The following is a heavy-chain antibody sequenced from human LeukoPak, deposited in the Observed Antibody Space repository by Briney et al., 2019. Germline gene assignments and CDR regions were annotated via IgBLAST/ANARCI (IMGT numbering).Heavy chain of an antibody. D-gene: IGHD6-19*01. J-gene: IGHJ4*02. V-gene: IGHV1-24*01. CDR3: ATDMIAVAGFPRDY. CDR1: GYTLTELS. Sequence: ASVKVSCKVSGYTLTELSMHWVRQAPGKGLEGMGGFDPEDGETIYAQKFQGRVTMTEDTSTDTAYMELSSLRSEDTAVYYCATDMIAVAGFPRDYWGQGTLVTVSS. CDR2: FDPEDGET.